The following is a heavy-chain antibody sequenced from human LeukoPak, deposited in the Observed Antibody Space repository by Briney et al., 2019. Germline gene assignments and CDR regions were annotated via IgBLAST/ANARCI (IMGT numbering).Heavy chain of an antibody. Sequence: PGRSLRLSCAASGFTFSSYAMSWVRQAPGKWLEWVSTVSGSGGSTYYADSVKGRFTISRDNSKNTLYLQMNSLRADDTAVYYCAKTGSSGWYYFDYWGQGTLVTVSS. J-gene: IGHJ4*02. CDR2: VSGSGGST. CDR1: GFTFSSYA. CDR3: AKTGSSGWYYFDY. D-gene: IGHD6-19*01. V-gene: IGHV3-23*01.